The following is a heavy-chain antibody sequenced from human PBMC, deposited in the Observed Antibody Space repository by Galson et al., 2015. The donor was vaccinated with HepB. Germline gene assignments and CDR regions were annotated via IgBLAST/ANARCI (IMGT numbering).Heavy chain of an antibody. CDR1: GFSVSTYY. J-gene: IGHJ6*02. D-gene: IGHD1-1*01. Sequence: SLRLSCAASGFSVSTYYMNWVRQAPGKGLEWVSVISIGGSTSYADSVKGRFTISRDKSKNTVYLQMNSLRAEDTALFYCAGGGLRYASRGMGVWGQGTTVTVS. V-gene: IGHV3-53*01. CDR2: ISIGGST. CDR3: AGGGLRYASRGMGV.